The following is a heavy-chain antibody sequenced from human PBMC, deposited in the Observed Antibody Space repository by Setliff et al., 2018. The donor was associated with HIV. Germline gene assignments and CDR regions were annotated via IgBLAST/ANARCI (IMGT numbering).Heavy chain of an antibody. V-gene: IGHV3-20*04. D-gene: IGHD6-13*01. CDR1: GDFFSSDYY. CDR3: ARDRSSSWYSAFDI. CDR2: INWNGGST. Sequence: ASETLSLTCTVSGDFFSSDYYWGWIRQPPGKGLEWVSGINWNGGSTGYADSVKGRFTISRDNAKNSLYLQMNSLRAEDTALYYCARDRSSSWYSAFDIWGQGTMVTVSS. J-gene: IGHJ3*02.